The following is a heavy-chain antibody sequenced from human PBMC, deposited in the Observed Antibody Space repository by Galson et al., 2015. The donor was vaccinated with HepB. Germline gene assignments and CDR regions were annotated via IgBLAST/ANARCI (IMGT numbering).Heavy chain of an antibody. V-gene: IGHV2-5*02. CDR1: GFTLRTSGVG. D-gene: IGHD5-18*01. Sequence: PALVKPTQTLTLPCTFSGFTLRTSGVGVGWLRQPPGKALEWLALIYWDDDKRYSQSLKSRLTITKDTSKNQVFLTMTNMDPVDTATYYCAHKGGVSYGYEYFDYWGQGTLVTVSS. CDR3: AHKGGVSYGYEYFDY. J-gene: IGHJ4*02. CDR2: IYWDDDK.